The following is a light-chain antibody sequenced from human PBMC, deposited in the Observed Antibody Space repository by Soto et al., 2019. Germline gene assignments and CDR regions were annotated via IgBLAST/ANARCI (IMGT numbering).Light chain of an antibody. CDR3: QQFKNYPLT. CDR1: QSISDY. J-gene: IGKJ4*01. Sequence: ILLTQSPSSLSASVGDRVIITCRASQSISDYLAWYQQKPGRAPMLLIFASSTLQSGVPSRFSGSGSGTDFTLTISSLQPEDFATYFCQQFKNYPLTFGGGTKVDIK. V-gene: IGKV1-9*01. CDR2: ASS.